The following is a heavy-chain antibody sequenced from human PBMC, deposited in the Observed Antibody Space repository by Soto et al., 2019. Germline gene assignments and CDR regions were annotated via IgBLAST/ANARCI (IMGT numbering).Heavy chain of an antibody. J-gene: IGHJ5*02. V-gene: IGHV1-69*06. CDR1: GGTFSSYA. Sequence: QVQLVQSGAEVKKPGSSVKVSCKASGGTFSSYAISWVRQAPGQGLEWMGGIIPIFGTANYAQKFQGRVTITADKSASTAYMEVSSLISEGTAVYYCARGGEWLLSYGFDPWGQGTLVTVSS. D-gene: IGHD3-3*01. CDR2: IIPIFGTA. CDR3: ARGGEWLLSYGFDP.